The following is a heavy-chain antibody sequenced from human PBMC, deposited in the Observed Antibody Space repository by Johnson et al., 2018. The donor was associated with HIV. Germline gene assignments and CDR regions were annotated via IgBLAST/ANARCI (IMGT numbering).Heavy chain of an antibody. CDR2: ISYDGSNK. V-gene: IGHV3-30*18. J-gene: IGHJ3*02. CDR1: GFTFSSYG. Sequence: QVLLLESGGGVVQPGRSLRLSCAASGFTFSSYGMHWVRQAPGKGLEWVAVISYDGSNKYYADSVKGRFTISRDNSKNTLYLQMNSLRAEDTAVYDCAKDGYYDFWSGYHGADAFDIWGQGTMVTVSS. D-gene: IGHD3-3*01. CDR3: AKDGYYDFWSGYHGADAFDI.